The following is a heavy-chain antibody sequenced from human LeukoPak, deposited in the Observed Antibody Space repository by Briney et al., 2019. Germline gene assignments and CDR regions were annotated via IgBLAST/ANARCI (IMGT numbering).Heavy chain of an antibody. CDR3: ARGSSPAGDAFDI. Sequence: SETLSLTCAVYGGSFSGYYWSWIRQPPGKGLEWIGYIYYSGSTNYNPSLKSRVTISVDTSKNQFSLKLSSVTAADTAVYYCARGSSPAGDAFDIWGQGTMVTVSS. J-gene: IGHJ3*02. CDR1: GGSFSGYY. V-gene: IGHV4-59*01. CDR2: IYYSGST.